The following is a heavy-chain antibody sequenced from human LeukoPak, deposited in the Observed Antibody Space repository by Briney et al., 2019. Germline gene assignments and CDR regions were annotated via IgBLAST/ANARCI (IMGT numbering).Heavy chain of an antibody. V-gene: IGHV4-4*07. D-gene: IGHD6-19*01. J-gene: IGHJ4*02. CDR2: IYTSGST. CDR1: GGSISSYY. CDR3: ARSTYSSGWQDFDY. Sequence: SETLSLTCPVSGGSISSYYWSWIRQPAGKGLEWIGRIYTSGSTNYNPSLKSRVTMSVDTSKNQFSLRLSSVTAADTAVYYCARSTYSSGWQDFDYWGQGTLVTVSS.